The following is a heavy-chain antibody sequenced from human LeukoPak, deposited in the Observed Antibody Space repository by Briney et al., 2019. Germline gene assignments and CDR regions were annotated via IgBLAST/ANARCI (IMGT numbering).Heavy chain of an antibody. Sequence: PSETLSLTCTVSGGSISSYYWSWIRQPAGKGLEWIGRIYTSGSTNYNPSLKSRVTMSVDTSRNQFSLKLSSVTAADTAVYYCARDLSYCTNGVCYDWYFDLWGRGTLVTVSS. CDR3: ARDLSYCTNGVCYDWYFDL. J-gene: IGHJ2*01. D-gene: IGHD2-8*01. CDR2: IYTSGST. CDR1: GGSISSYY. V-gene: IGHV4-4*07.